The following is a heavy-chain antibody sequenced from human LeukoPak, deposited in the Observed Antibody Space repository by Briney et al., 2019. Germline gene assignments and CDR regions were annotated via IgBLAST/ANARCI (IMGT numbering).Heavy chain of an antibody. CDR2: IWYDGSNK. D-gene: IGHD3-22*01. J-gene: IGHJ4*02. V-gene: IGHV3-33*01. CDR3: ARDRDSSGYVQNY. Sequence: PGGSLRLSCAASGFTFSSYGMHWVRQAPGKGLEWVAVIWYDGSNKYYADSVKGRFTISRDNSKNTLYLQMNSLRAEDTAVYYCARDRDSSGYVQNYWGQGTLVTVPS. CDR1: GFTFSSYG.